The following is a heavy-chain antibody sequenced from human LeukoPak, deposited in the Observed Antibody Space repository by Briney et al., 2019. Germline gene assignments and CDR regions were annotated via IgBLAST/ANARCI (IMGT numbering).Heavy chain of an antibody. Sequence: PGGSLRLSCTASGFTFSYYGMNWVRQAPGKGLEWVSYISSSGSTIYYADSVKGRFTISRDNAKNSLYLQMNSLRAEDTAVYYCARDPERGQQLVGYWGQGTLVTVSS. J-gene: IGHJ4*02. V-gene: IGHV3-48*03. CDR3: ARDPERGQQLVGY. CDR2: ISSSGSTI. CDR1: GFTFSYYG. D-gene: IGHD6-13*01.